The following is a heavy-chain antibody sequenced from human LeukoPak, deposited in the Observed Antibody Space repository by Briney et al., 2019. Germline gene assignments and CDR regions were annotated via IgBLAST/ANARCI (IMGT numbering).Heavy chain of an antibody. D-gene: IGHD3-22*01. CDR3: ARRRSSSGYYLDY. J-gene: IGHJ4*02. V-gene: IGHV3-66*04. CDR1: GFTVSRYY. Sequence: GGSLTLSCAGSGFTVSRYYMSWVRHGPGKGLEWVSVSYSGGSTYYEDSVSGRFTISRDNSNNTLYLQINSLRAEDTAVYYCARRRSSSGYYLDYWGQGTLVTVSS. CDR2: SYSGGST.